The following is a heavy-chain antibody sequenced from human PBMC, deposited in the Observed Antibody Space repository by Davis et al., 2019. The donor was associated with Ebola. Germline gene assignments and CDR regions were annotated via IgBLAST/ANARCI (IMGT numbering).Heavy chain of an antibody. J-gene: IGHJ4*02. V-gene: IGHV4-31*03. D-gene: IGHD3-22*01. CDR1: GASISSGGYY. CDR3: ARGLTYYYDSSGYY. CDR2: IYYSGST. Sequence: SETLSLTCTVSGASISSGGYYWSWIRQHPGKGLEWIGYIYYSGSTYDNPSLKSRVTISVDTSKNQFSLKLNSVTAADTAVYYCARGLTYYYDSSGYYWGQGTLVTVSS.